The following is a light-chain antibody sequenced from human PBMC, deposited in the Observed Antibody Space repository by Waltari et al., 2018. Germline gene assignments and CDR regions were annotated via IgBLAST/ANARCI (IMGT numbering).Light chain of an antibody. CDR1: SRDVGGYNY. Sequence: QSALTQPRSVSGSPGQSVTIPGPGTSRDVGGYNYVSWYQLHPCKAPKLIIYDVSKRPSGVPDRFSGSKSGNTASLTISGLQAEDEADYYCCSYAGSYTLVFGGGTKLTVL. V-gene: IGLV2-11*01. CDR3: CSYAGSYTLV. CDR2: DVS. J-gene: IGLJ3*02.